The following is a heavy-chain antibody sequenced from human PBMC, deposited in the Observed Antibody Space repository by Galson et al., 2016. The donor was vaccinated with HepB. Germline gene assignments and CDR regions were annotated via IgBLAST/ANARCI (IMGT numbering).Heavy chain of an antibody. CDR2: IIPIFGTP. Sequence: QSGAEVKKPGESLKISCKASGGTFRDYAISWVRQAPGQGLEWMGGIIPIFGTPNYAQKFQGRVTISADTSTTTTYMELSSLRSDDTAVYYCAGNTTPIRKYDDLYMDVWGRGTTVTVSS. D-gene: IGHD1-1*01. V-gene: IGHV1-69*06. CDR3: AGNTTPIRKYDDLYMDV. CDR1: GGTFRDYA. J-gene: IGHJ6*03.